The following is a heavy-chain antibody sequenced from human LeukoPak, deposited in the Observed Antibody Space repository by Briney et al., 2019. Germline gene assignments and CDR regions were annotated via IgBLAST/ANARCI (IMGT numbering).Heavy chain of an antibody. CDR3: ARGVGRRWLQFPYYYMDV. Sequence: ASVKVSCKASGYTFASHALNWVRQAPGQGLEWMGWINTNTGNPTYAQGFTGRFVFSLDTSVSTAYLQISSLKAEDTAVYYCARGVGRRWLQFPYYYMDVWGKGTTVTVSS. D-gene: IGHD5-24*01. CDR2: INTNTGNP. V-gene: IGHV7-4-1*02. J-gene: IGHJ6*03. CDR1: GYTFASHA.